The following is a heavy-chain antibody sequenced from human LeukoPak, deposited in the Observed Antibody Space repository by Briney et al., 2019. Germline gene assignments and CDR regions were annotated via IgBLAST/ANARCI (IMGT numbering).Heavy chain of an antibody. D-gene: IGHD3-3*01. CDR2: IIPIFGTA. CDR3: ARAYYDFWSGWSAYYYYMDV. J-gene: IGHJ6*03. V-gene: IGHV1-69*05. Sequence: SVKVSCKASGGTFSSYAISWVRQAPGQGLEWMGGIIPIFGTANYAQKFQGRVTITTDESTSTAYMELSSLRSEDTAVYYCARAYYDFWSGWSAYYYYMDVWGKGTTVTVSS. CDR1: GGTFSSYA.